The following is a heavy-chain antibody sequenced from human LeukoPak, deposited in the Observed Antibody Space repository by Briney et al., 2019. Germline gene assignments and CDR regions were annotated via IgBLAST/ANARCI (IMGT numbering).Heavy chain of an antibody. D-gene: IGHD6-13*01. V-gene: IGHV3-30*02. Sequence: GGSLRLSCAASGFTFSSYGMHWVRQAPGKGLEWAAFIRYDGSNKYYADSVKGRFTISRDNSKNTLYLQMNSLRAEDTAVYYCAKDLEQQLVLDWFDPWGQGTLVTVSS. J-gene: IGHJ5*02. CDR2: IRYDGSNK. CDR3: AKDLEQQLVLDWFDP. CDR1: GFTFSSYG.